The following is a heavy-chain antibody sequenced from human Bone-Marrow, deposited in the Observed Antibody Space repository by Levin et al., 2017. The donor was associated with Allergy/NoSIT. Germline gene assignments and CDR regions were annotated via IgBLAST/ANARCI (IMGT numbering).Heavy chain of an antibody. Sequence: QTGGSLRLSCAGSGFIVSNSYMNWVRQTPGKGLEWVSVFYADGHTYYADSVKGRFAISRDSSKNTLHLQMDTLRVEDTAIYYCARSMAPGIIGMNWGQGTLVTVSS. J-gene: IGHJ4*02. D-gene: IGHD5-24*01. CDR1: GFIVSNSY. CDR2: FYADGHT. CDR3: ARSMAPGIIGMN. V-gene: IGHV3-53*01.